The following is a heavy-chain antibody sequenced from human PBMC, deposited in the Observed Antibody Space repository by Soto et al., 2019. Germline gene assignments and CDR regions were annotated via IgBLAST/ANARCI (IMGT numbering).Heavy chain of an antibody. CDR2: IIAILGIA. Sequence: QVQLVQSGAEVKKPGSSVKVSCKASGGTFSSYTISWVRQAPGEGLEWMGRIIAILGIANYAQKFQGRVTNTADKHTSKAYVELSSLRSEDTAVYYCARYSGSGNNWFDPWGQGNLVTVSS. V-gene: IGHV1-69*02. D-gene: IGHD3-10*01. CDR1: GGTFSSYT. J-gene: IGHJ5*02. CDR3: ARYSGSGNNWFDP.